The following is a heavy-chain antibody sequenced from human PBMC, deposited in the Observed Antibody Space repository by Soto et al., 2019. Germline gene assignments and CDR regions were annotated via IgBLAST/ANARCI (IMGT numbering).Heavy chain of an antibody. J-gene: IGHJ3*02. CDR3: AKGPKYDFWSGYFRFDAFDI. D-gene: IGHD3-3*01. CDR1: GFTFSSYA. V-gene: IGHV3-23*01. CDR2: ISGSGGST. Sequence: GGSLRLSCAASGFTFSSYAMSWVRQAPGKGLEWVSAISGSGGSTYYADSVKGRFTISRDNSKNTLYLQMNSLRAEDTAVYYCAKGPKYDFWSGYFRFDAFDIWGQGTMVTVSS.